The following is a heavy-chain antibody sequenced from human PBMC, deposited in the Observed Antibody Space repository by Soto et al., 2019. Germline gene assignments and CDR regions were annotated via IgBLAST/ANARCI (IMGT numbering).Heavy chain of an antibody. D-gene: IGHD3-22*01. CDR1: GFTFDDYT. CDR3: AKGLGYYDSSGPYGMDV. V-gene: IGHV3-43*01. Sequence: GGSLRLSCAASGFTFDDYTMHWVRQAPGKGLEWVSLISWDGGSTYYADSVKGRFTISRDNSKNSLYLQMNSLRTEDTALYYCAKGLGYYDSSGPYGMDVWGQGTTVTVSS. J-gene: IGHJ6*02. CDR2: ISWDGGST.